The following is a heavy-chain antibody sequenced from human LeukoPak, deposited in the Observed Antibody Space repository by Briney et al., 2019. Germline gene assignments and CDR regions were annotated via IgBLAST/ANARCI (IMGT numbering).Heavy chain of an antibody. CDR3: ARVGGATADLFDY. Sequence: ASVKVSCKASGYTFTGYYMHWVRQAPGQGLEWMGWINPNSGGTNYAQKFQGRVTMTRDTCISTAYMGLSRLRSDDTAVYYCARVGGATADLFDYWGQGTLVTVSS. J-gene: IGHJ4*02. V-gene: IGHV1-2*02. CDR1: GYTFTGYY. D-gene: IGHD3-16*01. CDR2: INPNSGGT.